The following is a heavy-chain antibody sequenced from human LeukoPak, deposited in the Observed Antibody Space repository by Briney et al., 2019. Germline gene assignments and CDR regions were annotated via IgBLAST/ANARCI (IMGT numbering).Heavy chain of an antibody. D-gene: IGHD2-8*01. CDR1: GFTFGGRL. CDR3: HPLAFVTN. Sequence: GGSLRLSCAVSGFTFGGRLMHWVRQAPGKGLVWVALIKDDGSTTNYADSVKGRFTASRDDAKNTVYLQMSSLRAKDTAVYYCHPLAFVTNWGQGTLVTVSS. V-gene: IGHV3-74*01. J-gene: IGHJ4*02. CDR2: IKDDGSTT.